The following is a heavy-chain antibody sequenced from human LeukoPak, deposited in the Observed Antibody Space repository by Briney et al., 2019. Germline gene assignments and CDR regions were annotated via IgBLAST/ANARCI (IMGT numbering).Heavy chain of an antibody. CDR1: GFTFSSYG. D-gene: IGHD2-15*01. CDR2: ISYDGSNK. V-gene: IGHV3-30*18. Sequence: PGGSLRLSCAASGFTFSSYGMHWVRQAPGKGLEWVAGISYDGSNKYYADSVKGRFTISRDNSKNTLYLQMNSLRAEDTAVYYCAKAAYCSGGSCSFGGFDYWGQGTLVTVSS. J-gene: IGHJ4*02. CDR3: AKAAYCSGGSCSFGGFDY.